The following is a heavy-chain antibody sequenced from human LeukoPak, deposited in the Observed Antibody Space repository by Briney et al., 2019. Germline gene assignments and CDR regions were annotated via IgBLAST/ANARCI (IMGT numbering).Heavy chain of an antibody. J-gene: IGHJ4*02. Sequence: SETLSLTCTVSGGSISSYYWSWIRQPAGKGLEWIGRIYTSGSTNYNPSLKSRVTMSVDTSKNQFSLKLSSVTAADTAVYYCARDNYDYVWGSYRFDYWGQGTLVTVSS. V-gene: IGHV4-4*07. D-gene: IGHD3-16*02. CDR1: GGSISSYY. CDR2: IYTSGST. CDR3: ARDNYDYVWGSYRFDY.